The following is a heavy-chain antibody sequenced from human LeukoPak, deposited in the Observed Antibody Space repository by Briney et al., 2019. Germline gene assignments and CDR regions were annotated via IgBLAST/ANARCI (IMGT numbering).Heavy chain of an antibody. D-gene: IGHD6-19*01. CDR3: ARDGSSGWYGP. J-gene: IGHJ5*02. V-gene: IGHV4-61*02. CDR1: GGSISSGGYY. CDR2: IYTSGST. Sequence: PSETLSLTCAVSGGSISSGGYYWSWIRQPAGKGLEWIGRIYTSGSTNYNPSLKSRVTMSVDTSKNQFSLKLSSVTAADTAVYYCARDGSSGWYGPWGQGTLVTVSS.